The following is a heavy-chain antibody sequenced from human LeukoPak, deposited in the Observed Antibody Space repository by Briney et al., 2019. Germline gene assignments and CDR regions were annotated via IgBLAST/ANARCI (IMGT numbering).Heavy chain of an antibody. V-gene: IGHV3-30*02. D-gene: IGHD2-21*01. CDR2: IRYDGSNR. CDR1: GFTFSSYG. CDR3: AKPLGEAFDY. J-gene: IGHJ4*02. Sequence: GGSLRLSCAASGFTFSSYGMHWVRQAPGKGLEWVAFIRYDGSNRYYADSVKGRFTISRDNSKNTLYLQMNSLRAEDTAVYYCAKPLGEAFDYWGQGTLVTVSS.